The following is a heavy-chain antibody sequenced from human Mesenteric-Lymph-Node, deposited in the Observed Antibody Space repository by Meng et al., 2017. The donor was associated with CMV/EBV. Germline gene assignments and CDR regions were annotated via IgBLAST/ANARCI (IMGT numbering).Heavy chain of an antibody. V-gene: IGHV3-53*01. J-gene: IGHJ6*02. Sequence: GGSLRLSCAASGFTFSSYAMSWVRQAPGKGLEWVSVIYSGGPTDYAESVKGRFTISRHSSTNTLYLQMNSLRAEDTAVYYCARAFGGNYFNGMDVWGQGTTVTVSS. CDR1: GFTFSSYA. CDR2: IYSGGPT. CDR3: ARAFGGNYFNGMDV. D-gene: IGHD1-26*01.